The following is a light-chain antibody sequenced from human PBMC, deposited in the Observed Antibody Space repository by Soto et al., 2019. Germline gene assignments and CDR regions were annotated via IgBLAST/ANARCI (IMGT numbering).Light chain of an antibody. V-gene: IGKV3-20*01. J-gene: IGKJ2*01. Sequence: EIVLTQSPGTLSLSPGERATLSCRASQSVSGSYVAWYQQTRGQAPRLLIYSASSSATGIPDRFSGSGSGTDFTLTMSRLELEDFAVYYCQQYGSSPKYTFGQGTKLEIK. CDR2: SAS. CDR1: QSVSGSY. CDR3: QQYGSSPKYT.